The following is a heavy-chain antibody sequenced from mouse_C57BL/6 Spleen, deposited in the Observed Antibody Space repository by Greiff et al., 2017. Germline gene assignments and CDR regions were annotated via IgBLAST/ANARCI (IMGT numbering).Heavy chain of an antibody. CDR2: INPNNGGT. J-gene: IGHJ2*01. CDR3: ARDGEGYFDY. V-gene: IGHV1-26*01. Sequence: VQLQQSGPELVKPGASVKISCKASGYTFTDYYMNWVKQSHGKSLEWIGDINPNNGGTSYNQKFKGKATLTVDKSSSTAYMELRSLTSEDSAVYYCARDGEGYFDYWGQGTTLTVSS. CDR1: GYTFTDYY.